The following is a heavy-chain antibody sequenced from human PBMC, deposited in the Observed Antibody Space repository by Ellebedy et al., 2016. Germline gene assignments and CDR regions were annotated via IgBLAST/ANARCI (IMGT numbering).Heavy chain of an antibody. J-gene: IGHJ4*02. CDR3: ARDAISPYCSSTSCSHDY. CDR1: GYTFTSYY. Sequence: ASVKVSCKASGYTFTSYYMHWVRQAPGQGLEWMGIINPSGGSTSYAQKLQGRVTITRDTSASTAYMELSSLRSEDTAVYYCARDAISPYCSSTSCSHDYWGQGTLVTVSS. CDR2: INPSGGST. V-gene: IGHV1-46*04. D-gene: IGHD2-2*01.